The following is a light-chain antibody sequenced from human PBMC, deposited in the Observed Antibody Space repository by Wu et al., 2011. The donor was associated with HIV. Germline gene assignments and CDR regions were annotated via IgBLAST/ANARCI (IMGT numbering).Light chain of an antibody. V-gene: IGKV3-20*01. CDR2: AAS. CDR3: HLYSSAWT. CDR1: QSVSGSY. Sequence: EIVLTQSPGTLALSPGDRATLSCRASQSVSGSYLAWYQHKAGQAPRLLISAASNRAAGTPDRFSGSGSGTDFTLTIRRLEPEDLVVYYCHLYSSAWTFGQGTKVEVK. J-gene: IGKJ1*01.